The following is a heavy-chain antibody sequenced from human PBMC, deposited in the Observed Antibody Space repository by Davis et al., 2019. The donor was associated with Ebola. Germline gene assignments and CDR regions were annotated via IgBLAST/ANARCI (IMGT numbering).Heavy chain of an antibody. J-gene: IGHJ6*02. V-gene: IGHV3-48*04. CDR1: GFTFSSYG. CDR2: ISSSGSTI. D-gene: IGHD3-10*01. Sequence: PGGSLRLSCAASGFTFSSYGMHWVRQAPGQGLAWVSYISSSGSTIYYADSVKGRFTISRDNAKNSLYLQMNSLRAEDTAVYYCAREFVWFREYYGMDVWGQGTTVTVSS. CDR3: AREFVWFREYYGMDV.